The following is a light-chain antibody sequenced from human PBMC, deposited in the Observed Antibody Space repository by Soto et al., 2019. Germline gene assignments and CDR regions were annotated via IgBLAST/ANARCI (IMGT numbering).Light chain of an antibody. CDR2: GAS. J-gene: IGKJ1*01. Sequence: EIVMTQSPATLSVSPGERATLSCRASQSVSSNLAWYQQKPGQAPRLLIYGASTRATGIPARFSGSGSGTDFTLTISSLEPEDFALYYCQQRSNWPRTFGQGTKVDIK. CDR3: QQRSNWPRT. V-gene: IGKV3-15*01. CDR1: QSVSSN.